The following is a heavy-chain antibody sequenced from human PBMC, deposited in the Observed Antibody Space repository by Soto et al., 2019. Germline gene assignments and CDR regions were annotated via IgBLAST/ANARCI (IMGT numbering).Heavy chain of an antibody. D-gene: IGHD5-12*01. Sequence: QVQLVQSGAEVKKPGASVKVSCKASGYTFANFGVTWVRQAPGQGLEWMGWISNSNGNIEYAQKLQCRVTMTSDTSTDTAYMVLRNLRSDDTAVFYCARDFRNSVYVYPRVDYGGLGTLITVSS. CDR1: GYTFANFG. CDR3: ARDFRNSVYVYPRVDY. CDR2: ISNSNGNI. V-gene: IGHV1-18*01. J-gene: IGHJ4*02.